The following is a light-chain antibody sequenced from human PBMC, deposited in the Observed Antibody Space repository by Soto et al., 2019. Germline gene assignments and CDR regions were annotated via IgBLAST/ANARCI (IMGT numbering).Light chain of an antibody. Sequence: QSALTQPRSVSGSPGQSITISCTGTSSDVGAYNYVSWYQQHAGKAPKVLIYHVTERPSGVPDRFSGSKSDNTASLTISGLQAEDEGDYYCCSYAGSNILVFGGGTKLTVL. V-gene: IGLV2-11*01. CDR3: CSYAGSNILV. CDR1: SSDVGAYNY. J-gene: IGLJ2*01. CDR2: HVT.